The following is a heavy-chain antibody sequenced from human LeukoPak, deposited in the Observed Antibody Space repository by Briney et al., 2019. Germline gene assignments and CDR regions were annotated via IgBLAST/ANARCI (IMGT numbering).Heavy chain of an antibody. Sequence: SQTLSLTCAISWESVSSNRAAWGWIRQSPSRGLEWLGRTYYRSGWYNDYALSVKSRITINPDSSKNQVSLQLNSVTPEDTAVYYCSRDLAWGPADYWGQGTLVTVSS. CDR3: SRDLAWGPADY. J-gene: IGHJ4*02. D-gene: IGHD7-27*01. V-gene: IGHV6-1*01. CDR1: WESVSSNRAA. CDR2: TYYRSGWYN.